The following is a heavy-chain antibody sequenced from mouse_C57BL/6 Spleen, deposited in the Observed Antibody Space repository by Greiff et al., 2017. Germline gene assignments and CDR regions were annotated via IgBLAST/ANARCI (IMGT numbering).Heavy chain of an antibody. Sequence: VKLMESGAELVRPGASVTLSCKASGYTFTDYEMHWVKQTPVHGLEWIGAIDPETGGTAYNQKLKGKAILTADKSSSTAYMELRGLTSEDSAVYYCTIDVYYAMDYWGQGTSVTVSS. CDR1: GYTFTDYE. CDR2: IDPETGGT. J-gene: IGHJ4*01. CDR3: TIDVYYAMDY. V-gene: IGHV1-15*01.